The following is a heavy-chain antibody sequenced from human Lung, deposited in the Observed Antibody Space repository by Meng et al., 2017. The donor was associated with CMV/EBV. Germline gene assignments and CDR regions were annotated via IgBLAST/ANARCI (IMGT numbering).Heavy chain of an antibody. CDR2: IAADGSRT. J-gene: IGHJ4*02. Sequence: WMNWVRQAPGKGLVWVSRIAADGSRTNYADSVKGRITISRDNAKDTLYLHMNSLRAEDSAVYYCARGAPYYCSGGSCYSQPFDYWGQGTLVTVSS. D-gene: IGHD2-15*01. CDR3: ARGAPYYCSGGSCYSQPFDY. V-gene: IGHV3-74*01. CDR1: W.